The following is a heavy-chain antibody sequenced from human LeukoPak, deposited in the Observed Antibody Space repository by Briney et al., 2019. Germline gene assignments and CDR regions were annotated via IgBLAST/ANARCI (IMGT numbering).Heavy chain of an antibody. Sequence: PGGSLRLSCAVSGLPFSNHWMTWVRQAPGKGLERVANINQDGSEKYYVDSVKGRLSISRDNAKSSLYLQMNSRRVEDTAMYFCAREGYGDYHIWGQGTIVTVSS. D-gene: IGHD4-17*01. CDR2: INQDGSEK. J-gene: IGHJ3*02. CDR1: GLPFSNHW. CDR3: AREGYGDYHI. V-gene: IGHV3-7*01.